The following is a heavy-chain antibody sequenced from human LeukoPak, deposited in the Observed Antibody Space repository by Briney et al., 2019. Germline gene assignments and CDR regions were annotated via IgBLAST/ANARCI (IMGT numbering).Heavy chain of an antibody. V-gene: IGHV3-7*03. D-gene: IGHD4-17*01. CDR3: AREQHYGDYEGFDY. CDR2: IKQEGSEI. Sequence: GGSLRLSCAASGFTFSNDWMSWVRQAPGKGLEWVANIKQEGSEIYYVDSVKGRFTISKDNAKNSLYLQMNSLRAEDTAVYYCAREQHYGDYEGFDYWGQGTLVTVSS. J-gene: IGHJ4*02. CDR1: GFTFSNDW.